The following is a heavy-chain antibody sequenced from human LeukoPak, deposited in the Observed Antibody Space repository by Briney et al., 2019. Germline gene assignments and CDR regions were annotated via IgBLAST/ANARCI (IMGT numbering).Heavy chain of an antibody. V-gene: IGHV1-69*02. D-gene: IGHD1-26*01. CDR3: ARAAGIATAQTPYGMDV. J-gene: IGHJ6*02. CDR1: GGTFSSCT. Sequence: ASVKVSCKASGGTFSSCTISWVRQAPGQGLEWMGRIIPILGIANYAQKFQGRVTITADKSTSTAYMELSSLRSEDTAVYYCARAAGIATAQTPYGMDVWGQGTTFTVSS. CDR2: IIPILGIA.